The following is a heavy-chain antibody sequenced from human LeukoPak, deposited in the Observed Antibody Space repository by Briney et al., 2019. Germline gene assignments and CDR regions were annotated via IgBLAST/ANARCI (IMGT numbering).Heavy chain of an antibody. D-gene: IGHD4-23*01. CDR1: GFTFSKAW. J-gene: IGHJ4*02. CDR3: TSSGSRWDYFDY. CDR2: IKTKPEGGTT. V-gene: IGHV3-15*05. Sequence: GGSLRLSCAASGFTFSKAWMIWVRQAPGKGLEWVARIKTKPEGGTTDYAAPAKGRFTISRDDSKDTLFLQMNSLKTEDTAVYYCTSSGSRWDYFDYWGQGTLATVSS.